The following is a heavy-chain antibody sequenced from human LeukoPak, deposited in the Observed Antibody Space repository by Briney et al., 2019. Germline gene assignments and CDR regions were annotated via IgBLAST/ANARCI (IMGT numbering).Heavy chain of an antibody. Sequence: PSETLSLTCAVYGGSFSGYYWSWIRQPPGKGLGWIGEINHSGSTNYNPSLKSRVTISVDTSKNQFSLKLSSVTAADTAVYYCARGVVPAAPDFDYWGQGTLVTVSS. D-gene: IGHD2-2*01. V-gene: IGHV4-34*01. CDR2: INHSGST. J-gene: IGHJ4*02. CDR3: ARGVVPAAPDFDY. CDR1: GGSFSGYY.